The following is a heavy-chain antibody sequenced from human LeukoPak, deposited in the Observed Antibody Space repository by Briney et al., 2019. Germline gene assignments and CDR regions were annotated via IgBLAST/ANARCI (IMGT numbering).Heavy chain of an antibody. V-gene: IGHV3-30*02. Sequence: GGSLRLSCAASGFSFSSYGMHWVRQAPGKGLEWVAIIRFDGSNKYYADSVKGRFTMSRDNSKNTLYLQMNSLRVEDTAVYYCAKDPYDIWNYMEVWGKGTTVIVSS. CDR2: IRFDGSNK. CDR1: GFSFSSYG. J-gene: IGHJ6*03. D-gene: IGHD3-3*01. CDR3: AKDPYDIWNYMEV.